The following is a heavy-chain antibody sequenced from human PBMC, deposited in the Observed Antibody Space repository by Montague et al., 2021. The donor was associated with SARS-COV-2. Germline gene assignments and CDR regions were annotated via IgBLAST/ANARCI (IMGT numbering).Heavy chain of an antibody. D-gene: IGHD3-22*01. CDR3: ADSRWIRYDSSGYYCPLDY. J-gene: IGHJ4*02. Sequence: SLRLSCAASGFTFSSYAMSWVRQAPGKGLEWVSVIYSGGSSTHYAYSVKGRFTISRDNSKNTLYLQMNSLGAEDTAVYYYADSRWIRYDSSGYYCPLDYWGQGTLVTVSS. CDR2: IYSGGSST. CDR1: GFTFSSYA. V-gene: IGHV3-23*03.